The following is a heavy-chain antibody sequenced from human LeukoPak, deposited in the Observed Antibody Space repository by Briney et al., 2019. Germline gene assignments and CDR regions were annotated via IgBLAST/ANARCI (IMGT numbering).Heavy chain of an antibody. V-gene: IGHV4-61*05. Sequence: PSETLSLTCTVSGVSISTTDYYWGWIRQPPERGLEWIGYIYYSGSTNYNPSLKSRVTISVDTSKNQFSLKLSSVTAADTAVYYCARTNPSFNWFDPWGQGTLVTVSS. CDR3: ARTNPSFNWFDP. CDR1: GVSISTTDYY. J-gene: IGHJ5*02. CDR2: IYYSGST.